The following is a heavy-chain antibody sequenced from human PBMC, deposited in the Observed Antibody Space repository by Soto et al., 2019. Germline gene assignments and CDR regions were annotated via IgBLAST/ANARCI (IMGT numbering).Heavy chain of an antibody. Sequence: SETLSLTCTVSGGSISSYYWSWIRQPPGKGLEWIGYIYYSGSTNYNPSLKSRVTISVDTSKNQFSLKLSSVTAADTAVYYCARSGRYCSGGSCYVLDVWGKGTTVTVSS. CDR1: GGSISSYY. CDR2: IYYSGST. D-gene: IGHD2-15*01. V-gene: IGHV4-59*01. CDR3: ARSGRYCSGGSCYVLDV. J-gene: IGHJ6*04.